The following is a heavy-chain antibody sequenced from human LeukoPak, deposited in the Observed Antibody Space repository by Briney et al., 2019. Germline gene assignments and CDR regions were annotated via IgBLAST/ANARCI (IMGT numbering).Heavy chain of an antibody. Sequence: PSETLSLTCTVSGGSISSGDYYWSWIRQPPGKGLEWIGYIYYNGSTYYNPSVKSRVTISVDTSKNQFSLKLSSVTAADTAVYYCARVNPGDGYNFLFDYWGQGTLVTVSS. V-gene: IGHV4-30-4*01. D-gene: IGHD5-24*01. CDR3: ARVNPGDGYNFLFDY. CDR2: IYYNGST. J-gene: IGHJ4*02. CDR1: GGSISSGDYY.